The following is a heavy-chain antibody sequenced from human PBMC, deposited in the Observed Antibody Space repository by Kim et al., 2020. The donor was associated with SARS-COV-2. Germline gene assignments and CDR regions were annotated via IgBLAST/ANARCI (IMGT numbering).Heavy chain of an antibody. CDR2: IYYSGST. V-gene: IGHV4-30-4*01. D-gene: IGHD6-13*01. J-gene: IGHJ6*02. Sequence: SETLCLTCTVSGCSISSGDYYWSWIRQPPGKGLEWIGYIYYSGSTYYNPSLNSRVTISVDTSKNQFSLKLSSVTAADTAVYYCARDVLAAACTRYYYYYGSDVWCQATTATVSS. CDR3: ARDVLAAACTRYYYYYGSDV. CDR1: GCSISSGDYY.